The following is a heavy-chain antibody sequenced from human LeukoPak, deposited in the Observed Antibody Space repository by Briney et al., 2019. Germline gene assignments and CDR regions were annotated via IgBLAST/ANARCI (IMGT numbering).Heavy chain of an antibody. CDR3: AKSLGTVTTTNGYFGL. CDR1: GFTFSTYA. D-gene: IGHD4-17*01. CDR2: ISGSDSNT. V-gene: IGHV3-23*01. J-gene: IGHJ2*01. Sequence: PGASLRLFCAASGFTFSTYAMNWVRQAPGKGLEWVSAISGSDSNTYYADSVKGRFTISRDNSKNTLYLQMDSLRAEDTAVYYCAKSLGTVTTTNGYFGLWGRGTLVTVSS.